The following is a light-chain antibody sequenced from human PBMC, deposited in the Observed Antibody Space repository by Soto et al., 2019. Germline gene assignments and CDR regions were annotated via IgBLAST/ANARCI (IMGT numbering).Light chain of an antibody. CDR1: QSVGSN. V-gene: IGKV3-15*01. Sequence: EIVMTQSPATLSVSPGERATLSCRASQSVGSNLAWYQLKPGQAPMLLIYGASTRATGIPARFSGSGSGTDFTLTISSLQSEDFAIYFCQQYNNWPPDRTFGQGTKVEIK. J-gene: IGKJ1*01. CDR2: GAS. CDR3: QQYNNWPPDRT.